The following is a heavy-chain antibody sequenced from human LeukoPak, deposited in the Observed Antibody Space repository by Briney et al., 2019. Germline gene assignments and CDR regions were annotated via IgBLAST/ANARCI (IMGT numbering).Heavy chain of an antibody. J-gene: IGHJ4*02. CDR3: AEDKYSSSMYYFDY. D-gene: IGHD6-13*01. Sequence: GGSLRLSCAASGFTFDDYGMSWVRQAPGKGLEWVSGINWNGGSTGYADSVKGRFTISRDNAKNSLYLQMNSLRAEDMALYYCAEDKYSSSMYYFDYWGQGTLVTVSS. CDR2: INWNGGST. CDR1: GFTFDDYG. V-gene: IGHV3-20*04.